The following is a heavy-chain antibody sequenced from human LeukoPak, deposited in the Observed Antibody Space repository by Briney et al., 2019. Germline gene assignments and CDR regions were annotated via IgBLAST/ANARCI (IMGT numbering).Heavy chain of an antibody. J-gene: IGHJ5*02. Sequence: SETLSLTCSVSGDSISSEAYYWGWIRKSLGKGLEWLGSIYYIGSTHYNPSLKSRITLSVDTSRNQFSLKLRSVTAADTAVYYCARNCSGDGHQRRYKWFDPWGQGILVTVSS. CDR2: IYYIGST. V-gene: IGHV4-39*07. D-gene: IGHD2-15*01. CDR1: GDSISSEAYY. CDR3: ARNCSGDGHQRRYKWFDP.